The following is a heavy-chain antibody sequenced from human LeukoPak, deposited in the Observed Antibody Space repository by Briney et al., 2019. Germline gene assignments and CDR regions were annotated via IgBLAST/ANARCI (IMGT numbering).Heavy chain of an antibody. CDR1: GGSISSYY. V-gene: IGHV4-4*07. CDR2: IYTSGST. D-gene: IGHD2-2*01. Sequence: SETLSLTCTVSGGSISSYYWSWIRQPAGKGLEWIGRIYTSGSTNYNPSLKSRVTMSVDTSKNQFSLKLSSVTAADTAVYYCARDPTRHCSSTGCYQRAFDIWGQGTMVTVSS. J-gene: IGHJ3*02. CDR3: ARDPTRHCSSTGCYQRAFDI.